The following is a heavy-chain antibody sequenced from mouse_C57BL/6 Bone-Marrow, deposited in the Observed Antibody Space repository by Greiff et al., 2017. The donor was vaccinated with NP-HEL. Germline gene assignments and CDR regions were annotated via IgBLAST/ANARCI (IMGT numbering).Heavy chain of an antibody. Sequence: QVQLQQPGAELVKPGASVKLSCKASGYTFTSYWMHWVKQRPGQGLEWIGMIHPNSGSTNYNEKFKSKATLTVDKSSSTAYMQLSSLTSEDSAVYYCARWDYSKRYYAMDYWGQGTSVTVSS. CDR1: GYTFTSYW. CDR3: ARWDYSKRYYAMDY. D-gene: IGHD2-5*01. J-gene: IGHJ4*01. V-gene: IGHV1-64*01. CDR2: IHPNSGST.